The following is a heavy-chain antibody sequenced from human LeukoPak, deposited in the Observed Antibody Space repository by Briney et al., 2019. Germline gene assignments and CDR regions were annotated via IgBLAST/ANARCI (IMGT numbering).Heavy chain of an antibody. CDR3: ARDNGDGDYGGDWFDP. CDR1: GYTFTSYY. D-gene: IGHD4-17*01. J-gene: IGHJ5*02. V-gene: IGHV1-46*01. Sequence: AASVKVSCKASGYTFTSYYMHWVRQAPGQGLEWMGIINPSGGSTSYAQKFQGRVTMTRDTSTSTVYMELSSLRSEDTAVYYCARDNGDGDYGGDWFDPWGQGTLVTVSS. CDR2: INPSGGST.